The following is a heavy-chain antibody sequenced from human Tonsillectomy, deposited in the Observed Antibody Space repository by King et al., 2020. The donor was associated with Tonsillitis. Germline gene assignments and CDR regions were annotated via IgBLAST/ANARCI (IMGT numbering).Heavy chain of an antibody. J-gene: IGHJ1*01. CDR2: ISGSGGST. V-gene: IGHV3-23*01. D-gene: IGHD3-22*01. CDR3: ANLVVVVAQFQH. CDR1: GFTFSSYA. Sequence: VQLLESGGGLVQPGGSLRLSCAASGFTFSSYAMSWVRQAPGKGLEWVSAISGSGGSTYYADSVKGRFTISRDNSKNTLYLQMNSLRAGDTAVYYCANLVVVVAQFQHWGQGTLVTVSS.